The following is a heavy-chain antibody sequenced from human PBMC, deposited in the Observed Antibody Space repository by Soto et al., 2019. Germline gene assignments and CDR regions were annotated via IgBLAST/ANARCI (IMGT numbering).Heavy chain of an antibody. V-gene: IGHV2-5*01. D-gene: IGHD5-18*01. J-gene: IGHJ5*02. CDR2: IYWNDDK. CDR1: GFSLSTSGVG. Sequence: GSGPTLVNPTQTLTLTCTFSGFSLSTSGVGVGWIRQPPGKALEWLALIYWNDDKRYSPSLKSRLTITKDTSKNQVVLTMTNMDPVDTATYYCAHRPRRVPRGYSYQEGVNWFDPWGQETLVTVSS. CDR3: AHRPRRVPRGYSYQEGVNWFDP.